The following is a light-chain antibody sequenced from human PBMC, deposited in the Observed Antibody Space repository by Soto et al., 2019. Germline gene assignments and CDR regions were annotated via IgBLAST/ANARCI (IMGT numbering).Light chain of an antibody. J-gene: IGLJ3*02. V-gene: IGLV2-14*03. CDR2: RVI. CDR3: GSYTSATTWV. Sequence: QSVLTQPASVSGSPGQSITISCTGTSSDIGHYDYVSWYQQFPGKAPKLMIYRVINRPSGVSDRFSGSKSGNSASLSISGLQPEDEASYFCGSYTSATTWVFGGGTKLTVL. CDR1: SSDIGHYDY.